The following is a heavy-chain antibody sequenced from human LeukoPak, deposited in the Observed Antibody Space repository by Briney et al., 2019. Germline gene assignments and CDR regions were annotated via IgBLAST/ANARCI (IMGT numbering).Heavy chain of an antibody. Sequence: PSETLSLTCTVSGYSISSGYHWGWIRQPPGKGLEWIGSIYHSGSTNYNPSLKSRVTMSVDTSKNQFSLKLSSVTAADTAVYYCARDNNYYGSGSYHDYWGQGTLVTVSS. CDR3: ARDNNYYGSGSYHDY. CDR1: GYSISSGYH. J-gene: IGHJ4*02. D-gene: IGHD3-10*01. V-gene: IGHV4-38-2*02. CDR2: IYHSGST.